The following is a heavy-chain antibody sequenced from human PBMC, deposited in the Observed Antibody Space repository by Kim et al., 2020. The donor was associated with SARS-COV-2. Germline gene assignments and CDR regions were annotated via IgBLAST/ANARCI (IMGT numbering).Heavy chain of an antibody. CDR3: ATSVGIAVAGEFPGAPRYYYYGMDV. CDR2: FDPEDGET. J-gene: IGHJ6*02. CDR1: GYTLTELS. V-gene: IGHV1-24*01. D-gene: IGHD6-19*01. Sequence: ASVKVSCKVSGYTLTELSMHWVRQAPGKGLEWMGGFDPEDGETIYAQKFQGRVTMTEETSTDTAYMELSSLRSEDTAVYYCATSVGIAVAGEFPGAPRYYYYGMDVWGQGATVTVSS.